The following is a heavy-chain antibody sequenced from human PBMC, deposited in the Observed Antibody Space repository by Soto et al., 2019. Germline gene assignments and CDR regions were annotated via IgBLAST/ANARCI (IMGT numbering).Heavy chain of an antibody. CDR3: ARDHRAGTTPSNFDY. CDR2: IKQDGSEK. CDR1: GFTFSSYW. V-gene: IGHV3-7*03. D-gene: IGHD1-7*01. J-gene: IGHJ4*02. Sequence: EVQLVESGGGLVQPGGSLRLSCAASGFTFSSYWMSWVRQAPGKGLEWVANIKQDGSEKYYVDSVKGRFTISRDNAKNSLYLQMNSPRAEDTAVYYCARDHRAGTTPSNFDYWGQGTLVTVSS.